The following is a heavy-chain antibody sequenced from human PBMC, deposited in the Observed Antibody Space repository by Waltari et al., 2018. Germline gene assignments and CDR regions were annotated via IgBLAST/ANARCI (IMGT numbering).Heavy chain of an antibody. V-gene: IGHV4-38-2*01. J-gene: IGHJ4*02. CDR1: GYSISSGYY. CDR3: ARGITIFGVVINYFDY. CDR2: VYHSGST. Sequence: QVQLQESGPGLVKPSETLSLTCAVSGYSISSGYYWGWIRQPPGKGLEWIGSVYHSGSTYSNPALESRVTRSVDTSKNQFSLKLSSVTAADTAVYYCARGITIFGVVINYFDYWGQGTLVTVSS. D-gene: IGHD3-3*01.